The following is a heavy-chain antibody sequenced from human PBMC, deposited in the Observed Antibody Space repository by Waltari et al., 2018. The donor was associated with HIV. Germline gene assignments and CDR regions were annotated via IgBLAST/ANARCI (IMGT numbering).Heavy chain of an antibody. CDR1: GFTFSSFG. D-gene: IGHD3-22*01. CDR2: ISNDGSRK. CDR3: ASPFYSDSTTYYYGLDY. V-gene: IGHV3-30-3*01. Sequence: QVQLVESGGGVVQPGRSRRLSCAASGFTFSSFGMHWVRQAPGTGREWVAVISNDGSRKYYAESAKGRFTISRDNSKNTLDLHMNSRRAEDTAVYYCASPFYSDSTTYYYGLDYWGQGTLVTVSS. J-gene: IGHJ4*02.